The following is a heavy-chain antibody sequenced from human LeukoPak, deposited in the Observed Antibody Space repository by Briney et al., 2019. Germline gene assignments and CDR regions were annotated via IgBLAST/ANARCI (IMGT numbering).Heavy chain of an antibody. Sequence: SETLSLTCSVSGGSINNYHWSWIRQPPGKGLEWLGNIYVSGTTNYNSSLKSRLTISADTFKNQLSLNLQSVTAADTAMYYCARHRYDTGGKKGVNWFDPWGQGTLVTVSS. CDR3: ARHRYDTGGKKGVNWFDP. D-gene: IGHD4-23*01. CDR1: GGSINNYH. CDR2: IYVSGTT. J-gene: IGHJ5*02. V-gene: IGHV4-59*01.